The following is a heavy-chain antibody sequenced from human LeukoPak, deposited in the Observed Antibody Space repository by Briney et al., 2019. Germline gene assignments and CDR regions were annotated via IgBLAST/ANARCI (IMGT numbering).Heavy chain of an antibody. D-gene: IGHD3-16*02. V-gene: IGHV4-30-2*01. CDR3: ARSYYDYVWGSYPMKSSGGYYFDY. CDR2: IYHSGST. J-gene: IGHJ4*02. CDR1: GGSISSGGYS. Sequence: PSETLSLTCAVSGGSISSGGYSWSWIRQPPGKGLEWIGYIYHSGSTYYNPSLKSRVTISVDRSKNQFSLKLSSVTAADTAVYYCARSYYDYVWGSYPMKSSGGYYFDYWGQGTLVTVSS.